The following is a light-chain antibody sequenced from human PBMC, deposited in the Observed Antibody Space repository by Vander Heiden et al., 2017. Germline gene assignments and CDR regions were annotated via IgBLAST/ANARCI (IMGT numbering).Light chain of an antibody. Sequence: HSALTQPRPVSGSPGQSVTTPCTATSSDVGCYHFVSCYQQHPDKAPIVIIYEVSKWPSGVPDLFSGSKSGNTASLTISGLHADDDADYYCCSYAGSSSWVFGGGTRLTVL. J-gene: IGLJ3*02. CDR3: CSYAGSSSWV. CDR2: EVS. V-gene: IGLV2-11*01. CDR1: SSDVGCYHF.